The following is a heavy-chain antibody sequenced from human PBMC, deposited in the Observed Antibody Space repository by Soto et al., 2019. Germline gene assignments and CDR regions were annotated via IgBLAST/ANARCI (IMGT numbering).Heavy chain of an antibody. CDR2: ISSSSSYI. D-gene: IGHD3-3*01. CDR1: GFTFSSYS. Sequence: GGSLRLSCAASGFTFSSYSMNWVRQAPGKGLEWVSSISSSSSYIYYADSVKGRFTISRDNAKNSLYLQMNSLRAEDTAVYYCARDSPNVLRFLEWLYLFDYWGQGTLVTV. CDR3: ARDSPNVLRFLEWLYLFDY. V-gene: IGHV3-21*01. J-gene: IGHJ4*02.